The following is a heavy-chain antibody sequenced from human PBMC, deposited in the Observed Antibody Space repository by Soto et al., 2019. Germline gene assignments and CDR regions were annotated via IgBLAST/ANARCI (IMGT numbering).Heavy chain of an antibody. CDR3: ASALLLYYDILTGYYSGDYYYGMDV. Sequence: GSLRLSCAASGFTVSSNYMSWVRQAPGKGLEWVSVIYSGGSTYYADSVKGRFTISRDNSKNTLYLQMNSLRAEDTAVYYCASALLLYYDILTGYYSGDYYYGMDVWGQGTTVTVSS. V-gene: IGHV3-53*01. J-gene: IGHJ6*02. D-gene: IGHD3-9*01. CDR1: GFTVSSNY. CDR2: IYSGGST.